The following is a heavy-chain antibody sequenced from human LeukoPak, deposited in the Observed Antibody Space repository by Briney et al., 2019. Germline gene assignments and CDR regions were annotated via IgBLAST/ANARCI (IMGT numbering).Heavy chain of an antibody. J-gene: IGHJ6*03. V-gene: IGHV4-39*01. CDR3: ARQAGSIYYYYYMDV. CDR1: GGSISSSSYY. Sequence: SETLSLTCTVSGGSISSSSYYWGWIRQPPGKGLEWIGSIYYSGSTYYNPSLKSRVTISVDTSKNQFSLKLSSVTAADTAVYYCARQAGSIYYYYYMDVWGEGTTVTVSS. CDR2: IYYSGST. D-gene: IGHD2-15*01.